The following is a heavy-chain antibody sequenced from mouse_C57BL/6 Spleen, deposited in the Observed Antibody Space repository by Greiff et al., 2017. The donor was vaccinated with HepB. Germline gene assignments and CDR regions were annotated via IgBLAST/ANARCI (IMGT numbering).Heavy chain of an antibody. CDR2: ISDGGSYT. D-gene: IGHD2-12*01. V-gene: IGHV5-4*01. CDR3: ARGGYDLGYAY. CDR1: GFTFSSYA. J-gene: IGHJ3*01. Sequence: EVRLVESGGGLVKPGGSLKLSCAASGFTFSSYAMSWVRQTPEKRLEWVATISDGGSYTYYPDNVKGRFTISRDNAKNNLYLQISHLKSEDTAMYYCARGGYDLGYAYWGQGTLVTVSA.